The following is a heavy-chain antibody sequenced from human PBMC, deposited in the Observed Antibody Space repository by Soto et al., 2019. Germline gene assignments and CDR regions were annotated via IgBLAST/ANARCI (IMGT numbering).Heavy chain of an antibody. D-gene: IGHD6-13*01. Sequence: ASVKISCKASGYTFTSYAMHWVRQAPGQRLEWMGWINAGNGNTKYSQKFQGRVTITRDTSASAAYMELSSLRSEDTAVYYCARDLRVAAAGTNYYYYYGMEVWGKGTKVTVSS. V-gene: IGHV1-3*01. CDR3: ARDLRVAAAGTNYYYYYGMEV. J-gene: IGHJ6*04. CDR2: INAGNGNT. CDR1: GYTFTSYA.